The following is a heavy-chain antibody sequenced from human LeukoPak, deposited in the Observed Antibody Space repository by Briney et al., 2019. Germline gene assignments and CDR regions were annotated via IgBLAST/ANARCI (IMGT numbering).Heavy chain of an antibody. D-gene: IGHD3-22*01. Sequence: PSQTLSLTCTVSAGSISSGEYYWGRIRQPPWKGLEWFGYIYYSGSTYYNPSLKSRVIISIDTSNNQFSLKLSSVTAADTAVYYCARDGNYDSSGYSTLDYWGQGTLVTVSS. J-gene: IGHJ4*02. V-gene: IGHV4-30-4*01. CDR3: ARDGNYDSSGYSTLDY. CDR2: IYYSGST. CDR1: AGSISSGEYY.